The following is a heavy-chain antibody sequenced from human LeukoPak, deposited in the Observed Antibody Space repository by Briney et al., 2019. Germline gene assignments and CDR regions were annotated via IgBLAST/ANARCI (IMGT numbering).Heavy chain of an antibody. J-gene: IGHJ6*02. CDR3: ASAYYDFWSGSPSYGMDV. V-gene: IGHV4-59*12. CDR2: IYHSGST. Sequence: SETLSLTCTVSGGSISSYYWSWIRQPPGKGLEWIGYIYHSGSTYYNPSLKSRVTISVDRSKNQFSLKLSSVTAADTAVYYCASAYYDFWSGSPSYGMDVWGQGTTVTVSS. CDR1: GGSISSYY. D-gene: IGHD3-3*01.